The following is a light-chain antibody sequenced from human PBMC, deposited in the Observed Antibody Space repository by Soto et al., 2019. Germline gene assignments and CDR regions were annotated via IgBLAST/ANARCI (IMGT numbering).Light chain of an antibody. V-gene: IGKV3-15*01. Sequence: DIVMTQSPVTLSVSPGDRATLSSRASQGVGHNLAWFQQKPGQAPRLLIYGASAGATGIPDRFSGSGFGTEFTLTISSLQSEDLAVYYCQQYNNWPRTFGQGTKVEMK. CDR2: GAS. CDR1: QGVGHN. J-gene: IGKJ1*01. CDR3: QQYNNWPRT.